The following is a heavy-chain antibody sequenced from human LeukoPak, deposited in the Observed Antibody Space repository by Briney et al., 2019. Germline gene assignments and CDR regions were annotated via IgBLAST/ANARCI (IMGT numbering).Heavy chain of an antibody. D-gene: IGHD5-12*01. CDR1: EFTFSSYW. CDR2: IDSDGITT. Sequence: GGSLRLSCTASEFTFSSYWMHWVRQAPGKGLVWVSRIDSDGITTRYADSVEGRFTISRDNSKNTLYLQMNSLRAEDTAVYYCAKFKSGYGHNWFDPWGQGTLVTVSS. CDR3: AKFKSGYGHNWFDP. J-gene: IGHJ5*02. V-gene: IGHV3-74*01.